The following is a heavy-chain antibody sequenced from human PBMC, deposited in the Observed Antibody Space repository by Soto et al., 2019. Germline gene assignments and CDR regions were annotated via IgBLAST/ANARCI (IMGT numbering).Heavy chain of an antibody. CDR1: GFTFSGYG. CDR3: AKGGRGTCYYYYGVDV. CDR2: ISYDGNNK. V-gene: IGHV3-30*18. D-gene: IGHD1-1*01. Sequence: GGSLRLSCAASGFTFSGYGTHWVRQAPGKGLEWVAVISYDGNNKYYADSVKGRFTISRDNSKNTLYLQMNSLRAEDTAVYYCAKGGRGTCYYYYGVDVWGQGTTVTVSS. J-gene: IGHJ6*02.